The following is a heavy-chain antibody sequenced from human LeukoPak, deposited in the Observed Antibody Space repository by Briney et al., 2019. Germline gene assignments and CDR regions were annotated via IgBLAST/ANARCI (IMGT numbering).Heavy chain of an antibody. CDR3: ARAPEYYDILTGYQIYYFDY. V-gene: IGHV4-59*01. D-gene: IGHD3-9*01. CDR2: IHYTGST. Sequence: KPSETLSLTCTVSGGSITNSYWSWVRQPPGKGLELIGYIHYTGSTFNNPSLKSRVTISVDMSKNQFSLKLTSVTAADTAMYYCARAPEYYDILTGYQIYYFDYWGQGTLVTVSS. J-gene: IGHJ4*02. CDR1: GGSITNSY.